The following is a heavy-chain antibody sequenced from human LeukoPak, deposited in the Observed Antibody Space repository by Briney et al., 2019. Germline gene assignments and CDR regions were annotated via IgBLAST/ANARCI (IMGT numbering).Heavy chain of an antibody. CDR1: GFTFRSYG. CDR2: IVYDGSNK. Sequence: GGSLRLSCAASGFTFRSYGMHWVRQAPGKGLEWVTFIVYDGSNKYYTDSVKGRFTISRDNAKNSLYLQMNSLRAEDTALYYCARGDDILTGYYPYDYWGQGTLVTVSS. CDR3: ARGDDILTGYYPYDY. D-gene: IGHD3-9*01. V-gene: IGHV3-30*02. J-gene: IGHJ4*02.